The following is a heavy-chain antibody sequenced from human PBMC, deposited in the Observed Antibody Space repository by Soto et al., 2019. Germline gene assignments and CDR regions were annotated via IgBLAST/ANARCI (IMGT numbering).Heavy chain of an antibody. CDR2: ISAYNGNT. CDR3: ARDIVVVPAAIGYNWFDP. J-gene: IGHJ5*02. CDR1: GSTFSSSG. V-gene: IGHV1-18*01. Sequence: ASVTVSCTASGSTFSSSGIIWVRQAHGQGLEWMGWISAYNGNTNYAQKLQGRVTMTTDTSTSTAYMELRSLRSDDTAVYYCARDIVVVPAAIGYNWFDPWGQGTPVTVS. D-gene: IGHD2-2*01.